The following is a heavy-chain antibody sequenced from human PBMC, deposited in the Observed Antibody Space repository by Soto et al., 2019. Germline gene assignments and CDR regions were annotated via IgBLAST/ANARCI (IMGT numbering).Heavy chain of an antibody. D-gene: IGHD5-18*01. CDR2: ISGSGGST. J-gene: IGHJ4*02. Sequence: GGSLRLSCAASGFTFSSYAMSWVRQAPGKGLEWVSAISGSGGSTYYADSVKGRFTISRDNSKNTLYLQMNSLRAEDTAVYYCAKDLWEYTATSLIDYWGQGTLVTVSS. CDR1: GFTFSSYA. V-gene: IGHV3-23*01. CDR3: AKDLWEYTATSLIDY.